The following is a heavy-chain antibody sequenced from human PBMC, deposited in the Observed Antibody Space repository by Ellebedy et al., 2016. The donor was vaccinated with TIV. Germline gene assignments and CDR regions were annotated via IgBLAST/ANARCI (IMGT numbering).Heavy chain of an antibody. V-gene: IGHV4-59*01. Sequence: MPSETLSLTCIVSGGSISSYYWSWIRQPPGKGLEWIGYIYYSGSTNYNPSLKSRVTISVDTSKNQFSLKLSSVTAADTAVYYCARDYAGGSGSASPPYYYYGMDVWGQGTTVTVSS. D-gene: IGHD3-10*01. CDR3: ARDYAGGSGSASPPYYYYGMDV. J-gene: IGHJ6*02. CDR2: IYYSGST. CDR1: GGSISSYY.